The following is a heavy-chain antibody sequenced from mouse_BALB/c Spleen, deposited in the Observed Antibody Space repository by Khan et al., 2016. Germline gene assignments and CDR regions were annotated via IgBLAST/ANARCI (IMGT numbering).Heavy chain of an antibody. CDR1: GYTFTNYG. J-gene: IGHJ3*01. CDR3: AEDYYGRNWFAY. CDR2: INTNTGEP. D-gene: IGHD1-1*01. Sequence: QIQLVQSGPELKKPGETVKISCKASGYTFTNYGMNWVKQAPGKGLKWMGWINTNTGEPTYAEEFKGRFAFSLETSASTAYLQLNNLKKEDTATYFCAEDYYGRNWFAYWGQGTLVTVSA. V-gene: IGHV9-3*02.